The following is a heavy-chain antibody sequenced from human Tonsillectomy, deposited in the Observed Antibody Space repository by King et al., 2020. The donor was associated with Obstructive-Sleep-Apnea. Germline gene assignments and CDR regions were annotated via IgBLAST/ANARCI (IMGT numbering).Heavy chain of an antibody. J-gene: IGHJ4*02. CDR3: ARYLAVAGPNFDY. V-gene: IGHV1-69*12. CDR2: IIPMFGTA. Sequence: QLVQSGAEVKKPGSSVKVSCKASGGTFSSYAIRWVRQAPGQGLEWMGGIIPMFGTANYAQKFQGRVTMTADESTSTAYMELSSLRSEDTAVYYCARYLAVAGPNFDYWGQGTLVTVSS. D-gene: IGHD6-19*01. CDR1: GGTFSSYA.